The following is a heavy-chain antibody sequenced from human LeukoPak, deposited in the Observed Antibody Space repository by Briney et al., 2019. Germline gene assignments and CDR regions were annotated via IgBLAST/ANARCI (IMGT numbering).Heavy chain of an antibody. D-gene: IGHD4-17*01. V-gene: IGHV4-34*01. CDR2: INHSGST. J-gene: IGHJ4*02. CDR1: GESFSGYY. Sequence: SETLSLTCAVYGESFSGYYWSWIRQPPGKGLEWIGEINHSGSTNYNPSLKSRVTISVDTSKNQISLKLNSVTAADTAVYYCATASDYWMEYFDYWGQGTLVTVSS. CDR3: ATASDYWMEYFDY.